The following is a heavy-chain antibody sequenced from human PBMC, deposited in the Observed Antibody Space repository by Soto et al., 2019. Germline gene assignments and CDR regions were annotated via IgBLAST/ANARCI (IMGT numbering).Heavy chain of an antibody. CDR3: ARVVCSGGRCWRGDY. D-gene: IGHD2-15*01. Sequence: EVQLVESGGGLVKPGGSLRLSCAASGFTFSTYSMNWVRQAPGKGLEWVSSIRSSSSYTYYADSVKGRFTVSRDDSKNSLYLQMNSLRAEDTAVYYCARVVCSGGRCWRGDYWGQGTLVTVSS. CDR1: GFTFSTYS. J-gene: IGHJ4*02. V-gene: IGHV3-21*06. CDR2: IRSSSSYT.